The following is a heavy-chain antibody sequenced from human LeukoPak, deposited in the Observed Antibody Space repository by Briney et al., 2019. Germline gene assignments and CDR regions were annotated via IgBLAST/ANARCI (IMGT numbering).Heavy chain of an antibody. CDR1: GLSISGQW. Sequence: GGSLRLSCVASGLSISGQWMNWVRQAPGQGLEWVANIKRDGSEEHYVDSVKGRFTTSRDDGRNSVSLQMNSVRAEDTAVYYCGYTNNFYHWGQGTLVVVSS. D-gene: IGHD3-16*02. CDR3: GYTNNFYH. CDR2: IKRDGSEE. J-gene: IGHJ4*02. V-gene: IGHV3-7*01.